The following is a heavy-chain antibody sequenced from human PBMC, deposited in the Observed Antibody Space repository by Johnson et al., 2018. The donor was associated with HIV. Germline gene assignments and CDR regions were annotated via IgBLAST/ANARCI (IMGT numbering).Heavy chain of an antibody. CDR2: ISSGGRTI. D-gene: IGHD4-17*01. Sequence: VLLLESGGGLVQPGGSLRLSCAASGFKFSDYHMSWIRQAPGKGLEWVSYISSGGRTIYYADSVKGRFTISRDNAKNSLYLQMNSLRVEDTAVYYCARVLGDYAYHIWGQGTMVTVSS. CDR1: GFKFSDYH. V-gene: IGHV3-11*04. CDR3: ARVLGDYAYHI. J-gene: IGHJ3*02.